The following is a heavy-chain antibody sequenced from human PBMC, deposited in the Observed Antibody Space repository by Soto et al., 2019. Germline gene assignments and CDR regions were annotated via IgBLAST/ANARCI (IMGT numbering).Heavy chain of an antibody. V-gene: IGHV3-53*02. CDR2: TNTGGTT. CDR3: AKGDGFILAV. D-gene: IGHD1-26*01. J-gene: IGHJ6*02. CDR1: GFSVNSNY. Sequence: EVQVLATGGGLIQPGGSLRLSCTATGFSVNSNYMSWVRQAPGEGLQWVSITNTGGTTYYADSVKGRFTVSRDNSKNTLYLQMNSLRAEDTAVYYCAKGDGFILAVWGQETTVSVSS.